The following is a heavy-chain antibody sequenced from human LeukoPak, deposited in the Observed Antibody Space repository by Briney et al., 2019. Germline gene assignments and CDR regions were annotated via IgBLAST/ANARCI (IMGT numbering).Heavy chain of an antibody. Sequence: QPGGSLRLSCAASGFTFSTYGMSWVRQAPGKGLEWVSSISGSGRSTYYADSVKGRLTISRDNSKNTLYLQMNSLRAEDTAVYFCAKLERQPHDWGQGSLVIVSS. D-gene: IGHD1-1*01. CDR1: GFTFSTYG. V-gene: IGHV3-23*01. J-gene: IGHJ4*02. CDR2: ISGSGRST. CDR3: AKLERQPHD.